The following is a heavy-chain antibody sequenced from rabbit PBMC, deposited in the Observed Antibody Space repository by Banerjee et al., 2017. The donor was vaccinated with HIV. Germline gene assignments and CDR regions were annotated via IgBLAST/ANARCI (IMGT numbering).Heavy chain of an antibody. CDR2: IYTGSVST. CDR3: VRDAGYAGSNL. D-gene: IGHD4-2*01. Sequence: QERLVESGGGLVQPERSLTLTCKVSGLDFNSNHWICWVRQAPGKGPEWIACIYTGSVSTYYASWAKGRFTVSKTSSTTVTLQMTSLTAADTATYFCVRDAGYAGSNLWGPGTLVTVS. J-gene: IGHJ4*01. V-gene: IGHV1S45*01. CDR1: GLDFNSNHW.